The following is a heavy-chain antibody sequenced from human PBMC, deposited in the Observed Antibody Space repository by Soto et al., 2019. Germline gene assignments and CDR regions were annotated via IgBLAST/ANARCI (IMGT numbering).Heavy chain of an antibody. CDR2: IYHSGGT. Sequence: QLQLQESGSGLVKPSQTLSLTCAVSGDSISSGGYSWNWIRQPPGKGLEWIGYIYHSGGTDYNPSVKSRVTITVDSSNNHFSLKLSSVTAADTAVYYCARDSRSGYYLDYWGQGTLVTVSS. CDR3: ARDSRSGYYLDY. J-gene: IGHJ4*02. D-gene: IGHD3-22*01. V-gene: IGHV4-30-2*01. CDR1: GDSISSGGYS.